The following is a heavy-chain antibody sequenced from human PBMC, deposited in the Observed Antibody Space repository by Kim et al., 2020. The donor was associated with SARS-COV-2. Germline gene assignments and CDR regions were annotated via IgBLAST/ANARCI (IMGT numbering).Heavy chain of an antibody. D-gene: IGHD2-2*02. CDR3: ARNLNYQLLYGTWDV. Sequence: GESLKISCKGFGYSFTSYWIGWVRQMPGKGLECMGIIDPADSDTRYSPSFQGQVTISADKSIRTAYLQWSRLQASDTAMYYCARNLNYQLLYGTWDVWGRGTTVTVSS. CDR2: IDPADSDT. J-gene: IGHJ6*04. CDR1: GYSFTSYW. V-gene: IGHV5-51*01.